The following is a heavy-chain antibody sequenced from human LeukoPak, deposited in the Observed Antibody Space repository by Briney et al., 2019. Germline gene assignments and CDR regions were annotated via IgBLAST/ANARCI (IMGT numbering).Heavy chain of an antibody. CDR1: GYTLTELS. J-gene: IGHJ6*02. CDR3: ATGGYGGYDRYYYYGMDV. Sequence: ASVKVSCKVSGYTLTELSMHWVRQAPGKGLEWMGGFDPEDGETIYAQKFQGRVTMTEDTSTDTAYMELSSLRSEDTAVYYCATGGYGGYDRYYYYGMDVWGQGTTVTVSS. D-gene: IGHD5-12*01. CDR2: FDPEDGET. V-gene: IGHV1-24*01.